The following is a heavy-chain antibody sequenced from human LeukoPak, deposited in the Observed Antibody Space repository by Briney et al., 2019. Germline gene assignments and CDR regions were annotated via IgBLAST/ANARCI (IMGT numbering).Heavy chain of an antibody. D-gene: IGHD6-13*01. Sequence: PGGSLRLSCAASGFTFSSYSMNWVRQAPGKGLEWVSSISSSSSYIYYADSVKGRFTISRDNAKNSLYLQMNSLRAEDTAVYYCARVIAAAGTSDYYYMDVWGKGTTVTVSS. J-gene: IGHJ6*03. CDR3: ARVIAAAGTSDYYYMDV. CDR1: GFTFSSYS. V-gene: IGHV3-21*01. CDR2: ISSSSSYI.